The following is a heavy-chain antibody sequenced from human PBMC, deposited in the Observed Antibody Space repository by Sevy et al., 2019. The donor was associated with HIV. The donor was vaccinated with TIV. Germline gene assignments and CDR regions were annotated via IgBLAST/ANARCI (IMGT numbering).Heavy chain of an antibody. CDR2: IYHSGST. Sequence: SETLSLTCAVSGGSISSGGYSWSWIRQPPGKGLEWIGYIYHSGSTYYNPSLKSRVTISVDRSKNQFSLKLSSVTAAETAVYYCARRRSGWYGWFDPWGQGTLVTVSS. CDR1: GGSISSGGYS. V-gene: IGHV4-30-2*01. J-gene: IGHJ5*02. CDR3: ARRRSGWYGWFDP. D-gene: IGHD6-19*01.